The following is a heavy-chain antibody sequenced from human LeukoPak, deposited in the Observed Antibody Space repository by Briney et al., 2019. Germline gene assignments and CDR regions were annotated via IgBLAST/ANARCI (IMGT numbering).Heavy chain of an antibody. J-gene: IGHJ3*02. D-gene: IGHD4-17*01. Sequence: AGGSLRLSCAASGFTVSSNYMSWVRQAPGKGLEWVSVIYSGGSTYYADSVKGRFTISRDNSKNTLYPQMNSLRAEDTAVYYCARAGDYGATFDIWGQGTMVTVSS. V-gene: IGHV3-66*01. CDR2: IYSGGST. CDR3: ARAGDYGATFDI. CDR1: GFTVSSNY.